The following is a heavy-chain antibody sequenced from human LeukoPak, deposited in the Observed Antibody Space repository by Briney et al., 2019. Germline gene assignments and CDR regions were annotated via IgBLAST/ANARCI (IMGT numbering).Heavy chain of an antibody. J-gene: IGHJ4*02. CDR3: ARTRAGYTYGLNY. CDR2: ISDSGGS. CDR1: GGSVSSGISY. Sequence: PSETLSLTCSVSGGSVSSGISYWSWIRQPPGEGLEWIAYISDSGGSDYNPSLRGRVTISLDTSKNQFSLKLSSVTAADTAVYYCARTRAGYTYGLNYWGQGTLVTVSS. D-gene: IGHD2-2*02. V-gene: IGHV4-61*01.